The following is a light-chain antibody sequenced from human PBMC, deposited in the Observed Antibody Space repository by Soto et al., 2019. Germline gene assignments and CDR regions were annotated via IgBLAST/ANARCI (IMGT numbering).Light chain of an antibody. J-gene: IGKJ3*01. CDR1: QGIANF. CDR3: QQLNSFPIP. CDR2: GAS. V-gene: IGKV1-9*01. Sequence: IQLTQSPSSLSASVGDRVTISCRASQGIANFLAWYQQKPGKAPKLLIYGASTLQSGVPSRFSGRGSGTDFTLTISNLQPEDFATYYCQQLNSFPIPFGPGTKVDI.